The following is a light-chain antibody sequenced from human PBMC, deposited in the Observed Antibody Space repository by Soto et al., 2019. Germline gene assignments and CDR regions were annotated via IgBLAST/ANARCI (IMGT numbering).Light chain of an antibody. CDR2: ELN. J-gene: IGLJ1*01. Sequence: QSVLTQPPSASGSPGQSVTISCTGTSSDVGGYNFVSWYQQHPGKAPKLIIYELNKRPSGVPDRFSGSKSGNTASLTVSGLRAEDEADYYCSSYAGSNTYVFGTGTKLTDL. CDR3: SSYAGSNTYV. CDR1: SSDVGGYNF. V-gene: IGLV2-8*01.